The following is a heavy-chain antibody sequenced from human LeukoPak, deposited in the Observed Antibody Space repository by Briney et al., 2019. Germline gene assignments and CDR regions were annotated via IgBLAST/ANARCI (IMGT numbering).Heavy chain of an antibody. CDR3: ARGLDVSYFDY. Sequence: GGSLRLSCAASGFTVSSNYMSWVRQAPGKGLEWVSVIYSGGGTYYADSVKGRFTISRDNSKNTLYLQMNSLRAEDKAVYYCARGLDVSYFDYWGQGTLVTVSS. CDR1: GFTVSSNY. V-gene: IGHV3-53*01. D-gene: IGHD2/OR15-2a*01. J-gene: IGHJ4*02. CDR2: IYSGGGT.